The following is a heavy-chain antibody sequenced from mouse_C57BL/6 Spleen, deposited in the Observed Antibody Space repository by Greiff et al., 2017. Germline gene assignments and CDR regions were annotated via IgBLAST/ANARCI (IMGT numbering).Heavy chain of an antibody. CDR2: ISSGSSTI. Sequence: EVMLVESGGGLVKPGGSLKLSCAASGFTFSDYGMHWVRKAPEKGLEWVAYISSGSSTIYYADTVKGRFTISRDNAKNTLFLQMTSLRSEDTAMYYCARYYGSRWDYFDYWGQGTTLTVSS. J-gene: IGHJ2*01. V-gene: IGHV5-17*01. D-gene: IGHD1-1*01. CDR1: GFTFSDYG. CDR3: ARYYGSRWDYFDY.